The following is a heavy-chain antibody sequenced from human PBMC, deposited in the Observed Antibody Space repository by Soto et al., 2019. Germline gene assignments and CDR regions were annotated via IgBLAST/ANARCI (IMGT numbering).Heavy chain of an antibody. D-gene: IGHD1-26*01. V-gene: IGHV3-23*01. Sequence: EMQLLESGGGLVQPGGSLRLSCAASGFTFSSYAMSWVRQAPGKGLEWVSAISGSGGSTYYADSVKGRFTISRDNSKNTLYLQMNSLRAEDTAVYYCAKGFSGSLSVDYWGQGTLVTVSS. CDR3: AKGFSGSLSVDY. CDR2: ISGSGGST. J-gene: IGHJ4*02. CDR1: GFTFSSYA.